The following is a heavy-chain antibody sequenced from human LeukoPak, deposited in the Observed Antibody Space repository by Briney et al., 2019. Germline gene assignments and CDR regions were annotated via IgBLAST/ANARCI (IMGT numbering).Heavy chain of an antibody. J-gene: IGHJ6*02. V-gene: IGHV3-11*01. CDR2: ISSSGSTI. D-gene: IGHD6-13*01. CDR3: ARAHSAAGTGYYYGMDV. CDR1: GFTFSYYY. Sequence: PGGSLRLSCAASGFTFSYYYMSWIRQAPGKGLEWVSYISSSGSTIYYADSVKGRFTISRDNAKNSLYLQMNSLRAEDTAVYYCARAHSAAGTGYYYGMDVWGQGTTVTVSS.